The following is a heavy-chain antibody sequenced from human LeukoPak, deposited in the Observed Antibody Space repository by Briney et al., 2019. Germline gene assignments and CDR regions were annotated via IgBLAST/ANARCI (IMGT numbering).Heavy chain of an antibody. CDR1: GGTFSSYS. J-gene: IGHJ6*03. CDR2: IIPIFGTA. D-gene: IGHD3-3*01. CDR3: ARQERYYDFWSGYYTPQGYYYMDV. Sequence: SVKVPCKASGGTFSSYSNSWVRQAPGQGVEGMGGIIPIFGTANYAQKFQGRVTTTADESTSTAYMELSSLRSEDTAVYYCARQERYYDFWSGYYTPQGYYYMDVWGKGTTVTVSS. V-gene: IGHV1-69*13.